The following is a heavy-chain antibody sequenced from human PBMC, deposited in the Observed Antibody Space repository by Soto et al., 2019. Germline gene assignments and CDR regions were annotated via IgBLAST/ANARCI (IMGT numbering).Heavy chain of an antibody. CDR1: GGSISSGGYY. Sequence: QVQLQESGPGLVKPSQTLSLTCTVSGGSISSGGYYWSWIRQHPGKGLEWIGYIYYSGSTYYNPSLKSRVTISVDTSKNQFSLKLSSVTAAYTAVYYCASIVVVPAAVYYYYYYMDVWGKGTTVTVSS. V-gene: IGHV4-31*03. J-gene: IGHJ6*03. CDR2: IYYSGST. D-gene: IGHD2-2*01. CDR3: ASIVVVPAAVYYYYYYMDV.